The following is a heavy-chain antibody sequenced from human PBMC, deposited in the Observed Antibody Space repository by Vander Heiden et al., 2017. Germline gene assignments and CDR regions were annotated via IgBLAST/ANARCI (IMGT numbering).Heavy chain of an antibody. CDR3: TTGGSVAVAGPDFN. CDR1: GFTFRNAW. V-gene: IGHV3-15*01. D-gene: IGHD6-19*01. CDR2: IKSKTDGGTT. Sequence: EVQLVESGGGWVKPGGSLRLSWAASGFTFRNAWMSCVRQAPGKGLEWVGRIKSKTDGGTTDHAAPVKGRFTISRDDSKNTLYLQMNSLKTEDTAVYYCTTGGSVAVAGPDFNWGQGTLVTVSS. J-gene: IGHJ4*02.